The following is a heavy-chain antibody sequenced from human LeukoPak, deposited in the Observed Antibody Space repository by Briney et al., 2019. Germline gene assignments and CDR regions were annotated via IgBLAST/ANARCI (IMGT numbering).Heavy chain of an antibody. Sequence: PSETLSLTCTVSGGSISSYYWSWIRQPPGKGLEWIGYIYYSGSTNYNPSLKSRVTISVDTSKNQFSLKLSSVTAADTAVYYCARVPIFGVVNQDXWGQGTLVTV. D-gene: IGHD3-3*01. J-gene: IGHJ4*02. V-gene: IGHV4-59*01. CDR2: IYYSGST. CDR1: GGSISSYY. CDR3: ARVPIFGVVNQDX.